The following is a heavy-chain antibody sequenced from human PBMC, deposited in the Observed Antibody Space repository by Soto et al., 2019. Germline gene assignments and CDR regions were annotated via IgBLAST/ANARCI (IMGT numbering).Heavy chain of an antibody. D-gene: IGHD2-15*01. CDR2: ISAGGRI. J-gene: IGHJ5*02. V-gene: IGHV3-23*01. CDR1: GFTFSNYA. Sequence: GGSLRLSCAASGFTFSNYAMGWVRHSPGKRPEWVSSISAGGRIDYADSARGRFTISTDKSKNTAYLQMNSLRAEDTALYYCARAGGQCSGGGCYPNWFDRWGQGTLVTVSS. CDR3: ARAGGQCSGGGCYPNWFDR.